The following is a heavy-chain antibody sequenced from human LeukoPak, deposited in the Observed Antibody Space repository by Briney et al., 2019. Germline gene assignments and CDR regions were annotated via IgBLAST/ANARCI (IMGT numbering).Heavy chain of an antibody. CDR1: GGTFSSYT. J-gene: IGHJ4*02. Sequence: SVKVSCKASGGTFSSYTISLVRQGPGQGLGWMGGIIPIFGTANYAQKFQGRVTITADESTSTAYMELSSLRSEDTAVYYCARDKGPDAAGPFDYWGQGTLVTVSS. D-gene: IGHD6-19*01. CDR3: ARDKGPDAAGPFDY. V-gene: IGHV1-69*13. CDR2: IIPIFGTA.